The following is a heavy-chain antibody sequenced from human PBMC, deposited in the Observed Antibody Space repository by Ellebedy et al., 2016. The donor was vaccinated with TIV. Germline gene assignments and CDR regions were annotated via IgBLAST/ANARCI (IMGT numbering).Heavy chain of an antibody. J-gene: IGHJ5*02. V-gene: IGHV1-69*04. CDR2: IIPILGRT. D-gene: IGHD2-2*01. CDR1: GGTFSAYA. CDR3: AREGVPAAMYNWFDP. Sequence: ASVKVSCKASGGTFSAYAVDWVRQAPGQGLEWMGRIIPILGRTTYAQKLQGRVTMTRDTSTSTVYMELSSLRSEDTAMYYCAREGVPAAMYNWFDPWGQGTLVTVSS.